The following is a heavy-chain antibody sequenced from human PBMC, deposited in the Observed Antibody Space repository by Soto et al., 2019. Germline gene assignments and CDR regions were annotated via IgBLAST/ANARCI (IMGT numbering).Heavy chain of an antibody. D-gene: IGHD3-16*01. CDR3: AMVDVYVTPSPQDV. CDR1: GYRFTSYG. CDR2: INDYNGNT. V-gene: IGHV1-18*01. Sequence: QVQLVQSGAEVKNPGASVKVSCKASGYRFTSYGIGWVRQAPGQGLEWMGWINDYNGNTNYAQNLQGRVTLTTDTSTSTAYMERRSLRSNDTAVYYCAMVDVYVTPSPQDVWGQGTTVTVSS. J-gene: IGHJ6*02.